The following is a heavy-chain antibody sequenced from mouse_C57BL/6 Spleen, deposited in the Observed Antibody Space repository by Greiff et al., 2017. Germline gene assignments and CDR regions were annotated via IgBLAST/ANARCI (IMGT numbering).Heavy chain of an antibody. V-gene: IGHV1-76*01. CDR3: ATRQLRPFFDY. D-gene: IGHD3-2*02. CDR2: IYPGSGNT. CDR1: GYTFTDYY. J-gene: IGHJ2*01. Sequence: QVQLKESGAELVRPGASVKLSCKASGYTFTDYYINWVKQRPGQGLEWIARIYPGSGNTYYNEKFKGKATLTAEKSSSTAYMQLSSLTSEDSAVYFCATRQLRPFFDYWGQGTTLTVSS.